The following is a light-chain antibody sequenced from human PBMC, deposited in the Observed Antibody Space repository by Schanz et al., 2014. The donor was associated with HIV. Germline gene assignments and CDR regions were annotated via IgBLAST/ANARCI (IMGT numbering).Light chain of an antibody. J-gene: IGLJ1*01. CDR3: CSYAGSSTFV. Sequence: QSVLTQPPSVSGAPGQRVTISCTGSSSNIGADYDVHWYQLLPGTAPKLLIYEVNRRPSGVSNRFSGSKSGNTASLTISGLQAEDEADYYCCSYAGSSTFVFGTGIKLTVL. CDR2: EVN. V-gene: IGLV1-40*01. CDR1: SSNIGADYD.